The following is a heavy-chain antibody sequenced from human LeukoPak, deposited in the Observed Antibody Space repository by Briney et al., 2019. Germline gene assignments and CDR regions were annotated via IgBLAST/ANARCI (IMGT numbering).Heavy chain of an antibody. Sequence: PSETLSLTCTVSGGSISSYYWSWIRQPPRQGLGWIGYIYYSGSTNYNPSLKSRVTISVDTSKDQFSLKLSSVTAADTAVYYCARAAYYYDSSGYNFDYWGQGTLVTVSS. V-gene: IGHV4-59*13. CDR3: ARAAYYYDSSGYNFDY. CDR2: IYYSGST. D-gene: IGHD3-22*01. J-gene: IGHJ4*02. CDR1: GGSISSYY.